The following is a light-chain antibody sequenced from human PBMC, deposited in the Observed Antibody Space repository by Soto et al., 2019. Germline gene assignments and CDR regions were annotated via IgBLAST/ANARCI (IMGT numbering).Light chain of an antibody. CDR3: QQYGGSPLFT. CDR1: QGVTPAY. V-gene: IGKV3-20*01. Sequence: EIVLSQSPGTLSLSPGERGTLSCRASQGVTPAYLAWYQHKPGQAPRLLIYGASNRATGIPDRFSGSGSGTDFTLTISRLEPEDFAVYSCQQYGGSPLFTFGPGTRVDFK. CDR2: GAS. J-gene: IGKJ3*01.